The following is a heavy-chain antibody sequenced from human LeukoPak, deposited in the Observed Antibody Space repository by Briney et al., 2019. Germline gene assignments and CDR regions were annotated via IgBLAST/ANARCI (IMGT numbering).Heavy chain of an antibody. D-gene: IGHD6-19*01. CDR3: ARDRGSSGCSY. CDR1: GFTFSSYS. Sequence: GGSLRLSCAASGFTFSSYSMNWVRQAPGKGLEWVSSISSSSSSYIYYADSVKGRFTISRDNAKNSLYLQMNSLRAEDTAVYYCARDRGSSGCSYWGQGTLVTVSS. V-gene: IGHV3-21*01. J-gene: IGHJ4*02. CDR2: ISSSSSSYI.